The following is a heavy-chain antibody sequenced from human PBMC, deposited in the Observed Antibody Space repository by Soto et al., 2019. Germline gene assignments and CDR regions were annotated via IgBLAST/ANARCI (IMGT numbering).Heavy chain of an antibody. Sequence: SETLSLTCTVSGGSISSGGYYWSWIRQHPGKGLEWIGYIYYSGSTYYNPSLKSRVTISVDTSKNQFSLKLSSVTAADTAVYYCAREVGGGSKAMFDPWGQGTLVTVSS. V-gene: IGHV4-31*03. D-gene: IGHD2-21*01. CDR2: IYYSGST. CDR3: AREVGGGSKAMFDP. J-gene: IGHJ5*02. CDR1: GGSISSGGYY.